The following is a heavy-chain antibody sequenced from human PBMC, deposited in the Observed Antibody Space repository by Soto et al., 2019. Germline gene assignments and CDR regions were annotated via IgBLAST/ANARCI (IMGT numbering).Heavy chain of an antibody. D-gene: IGHD6-19*01. V-gene: IGHV3-30*04. CDR1: GFTLSSYA. Sequence: GGSLRLSCAASGFTLSSYALHWVRQAPGKGLEWVTLISHDGSIRNYADSVKGRFTISRDTSKNTLYLQMNSLRAEDTAVYYCARALGSGWYVGYFVHRCPGXLVTI. CDR3: ARALGSGWYVGYFVH. J-gene: IGHJ4*02. CDR2: ISHDGSIR.